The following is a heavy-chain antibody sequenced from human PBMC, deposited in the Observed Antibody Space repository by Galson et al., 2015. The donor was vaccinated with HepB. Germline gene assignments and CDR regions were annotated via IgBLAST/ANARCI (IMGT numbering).Heavy chain of an antibody. CDR3: ARALERSRDAYNLDY. CDR1: GFTFSSFG. Sequence: SLRLSCAASGFTFSSFGMHWARQAPGKGLEWVADVWYDGSDKYYADSVKGRFTISRDNSKNMVYMQMNSLRAEDTAVYFCARALERSRDAYNLDYWGQGTLVTVSS. CDR2: VWYDGSDK. D-gene: IGHD5-24*01. J-gene: IGHJ4*02. V-gene: IGHV3-33*01.